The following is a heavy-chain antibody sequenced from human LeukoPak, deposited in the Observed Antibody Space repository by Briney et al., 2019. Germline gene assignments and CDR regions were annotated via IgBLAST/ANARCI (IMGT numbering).Heavy chain of an antibody. CDR2: IWYDGSNK. D-gene: IGHD3-22*01. CDR3: ARDIEARGIVVTPMGY. Sequence: GGSLRLSCAASGFTFSSYGMHWVRQAPGKGLEWVAVIWYDGSNKYYADSVKGRFTISRDNSKNTLYLQMNSLRAEDTALYYCARDIEARGIVVTPMGYWGQGTLVTVSS. V-gene: IGHV3-33*08. J-gene: IGHJ4*02. CDR1: GFTFSSYG.